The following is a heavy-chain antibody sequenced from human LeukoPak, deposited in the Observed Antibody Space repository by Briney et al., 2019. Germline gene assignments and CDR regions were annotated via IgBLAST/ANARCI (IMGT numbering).Heavy chain of an antibody. J-gene: IGHJ4*02. CDR1: GGSISSYY. V-gene: IGHV4-4*07. CDR3: ARSYYDHVWGGYPYFDY. CDR2: IYTSGST. D-gene: IGHD3-16*02. Sequence: SETLSLTCTVSGGSISSYYWSWIRQPAGKGLEWIGRIYTSGSTNYNPSLKSRVIMSVDTSKNQFSLKLSSVTAADTAVYYCARSYYDHVWGGYPYFDYWDQGTLVTVSS.